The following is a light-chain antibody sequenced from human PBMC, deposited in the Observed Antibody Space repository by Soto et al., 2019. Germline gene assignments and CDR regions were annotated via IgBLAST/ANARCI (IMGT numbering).Light chain of an antibody. J-gene: IGKJ2*01. CDR3: QQRSNWPPYT. Sequence: EIVLTQSPATLSLSPRERATLSFRASRSVSSYLAWYQQKPGQAPRLLIYDASNRATGIPARFSGSGSGTDFNLTISSLEPEDFAVYYCQQRSNWPPYTFGQGTKLEIK. V-gene: IGKV3-11*01. CDR1: RSVSSY. CDR2: DAS.